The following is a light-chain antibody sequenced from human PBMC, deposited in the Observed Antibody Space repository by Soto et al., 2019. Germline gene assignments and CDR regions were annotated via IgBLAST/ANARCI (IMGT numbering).Light chain of an antibody. CDR1: QSVSSSY. CDR3: QQYGSPL. V-gene: IGKV3-20*01. Sequence: EIVLTQSPGTLSLSPGERATLSCRASQSVSSSYLAWYQQKPGQAPRLLIYGASSRATGIPDRFSGSGSATDFTLTISRLEPEDFAVYYCQQYGSPLFGPGTKVDIK. J-gene: IGKJ3*01. CDR2: GAS.